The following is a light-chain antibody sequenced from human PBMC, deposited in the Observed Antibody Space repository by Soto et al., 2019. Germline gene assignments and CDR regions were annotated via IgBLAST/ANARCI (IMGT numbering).Light chain of an antibody. CDR3: AAWDDSLSGVV. V-gene: IGLV1-47*01. CDR1: SSNIGSNY. CDR2: RND. J-gene: IGLJ3*02. Sequence: QSVLTQPPSASGTPGQRVTISCSGSSSNIGSNYVYCYQQLPGTAPKILIYRNDHRPSGVPDRFSGSKSGTSASLAISGLRSDDEADYYCAAWDDSLSGVVFGGGTKLTVL.